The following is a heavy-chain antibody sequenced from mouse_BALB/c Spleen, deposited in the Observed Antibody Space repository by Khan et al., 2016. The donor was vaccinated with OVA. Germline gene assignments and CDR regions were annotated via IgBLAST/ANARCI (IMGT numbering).Heavy chain of an antibody. CDR1: GFTFSSYG. D-gene: IGHD1-1*01. CDR2: ISGDSNTI. V-gene: IGHV5-17*02. J-gene: IGHJ2*01. Sequence: EVQLVESGGGLVQPGGSRKFSCAASGFTFSSYGMHWVRQAPEQGLEWVAYISGDSNTIYYADTVKGRFTLSRDNAKNTLSMQMTSLLSEDSARYYYATTYFYGYYFDYWGPGTTLTVSS. CDR3: ATTYFYGYYFDY.